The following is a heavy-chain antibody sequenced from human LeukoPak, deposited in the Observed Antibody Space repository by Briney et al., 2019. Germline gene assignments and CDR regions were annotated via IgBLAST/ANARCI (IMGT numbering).Heavy chain of an antibody. CDR1: GFTFSSYA. J-gene: IGHJ6*02. CDR3: AKGLEVVPAAIGYYGMDV. D-gene: IGHD2-2*01. V-gene: IGHV3-23*01. Sequence: GGSLRLSCAASGFTFSSYAMSWVRQAPGKGLEWVSAISGSGGSTYYADSVKGRFTISRDNSKNTLYLQMNSPRAEDTAVYYCAKGLEVVPAAIGYYGMDVWGQGTTVTVSS. CDR2: ISGSGGST.